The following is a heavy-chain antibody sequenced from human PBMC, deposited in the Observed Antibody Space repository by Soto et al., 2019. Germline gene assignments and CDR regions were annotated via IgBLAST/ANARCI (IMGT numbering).Heavy chain of an antibody. CDR3: VRKYPGIRPFDY. V-gene: IGHV3-23*01. CDR1: GFTFSNFA. Sequence: GSLRLSCGASGFTFSNFAMSWVRQAPGRGLEWVSGISASGRDIHYADSVKDRFTVSRDNSKNTLYLQMNSLRVEDTALYYCVRKYPGIRPFDYWGKGTLVTVSS. D-gene: IGHD2-2*01. CDR2: ISASGRDI. J-gene: IGHJ4*01.